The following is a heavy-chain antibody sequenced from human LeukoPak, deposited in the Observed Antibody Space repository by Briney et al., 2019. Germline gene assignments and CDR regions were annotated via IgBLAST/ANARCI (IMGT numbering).Heavy chain of an antibody. CDR1: GGSLTGYF. V-gene: IGHV4-59*08. CDR2: VFYSGNT. D-gene: IGHD2-2*01. Sequence: SETLSLTCTVSGGSLTGYFWSWIRQPPGKGLEWLGYVFYSGNTRYNPSLESRVTTSADTSKDQFSLRLTSVTAADTAVYYCARQGTITYAYFDYWSQGTLVTVSS. CDR3: ARQGTITYAYFDY. J-gene: IGHJ4*02.